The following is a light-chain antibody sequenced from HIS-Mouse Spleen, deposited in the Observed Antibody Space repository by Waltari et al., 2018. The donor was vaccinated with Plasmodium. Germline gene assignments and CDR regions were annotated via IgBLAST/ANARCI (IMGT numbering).Light chain of an antibody. CDR2: GAS. Sequence: IVLTQSPATLSLSPGERATLPCRASQSVSSSYLAWYQQKPGQAPRLLIYGASSRATCIPDRFSGSGSGTDFTLTISRLEPKDFAVYYCQQYGSSPWTFGQGTKVEIK. V-gene: IGKV3-20*01. CDR3: QQYGSSPWT. J-gene: IGKJ1*01. CDR1: QSVSSSY.